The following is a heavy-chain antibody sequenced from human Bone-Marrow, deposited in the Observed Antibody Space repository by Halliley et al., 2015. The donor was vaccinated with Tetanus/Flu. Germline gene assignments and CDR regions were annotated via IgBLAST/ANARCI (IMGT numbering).Heavy chain of an antibody. V-gene: IGHV3-23*01. CDR3: AKGGHDDYGAS. Sequence: IAGSGVGANYADSVKGRFTTSRDNTKNTLFLQMDSLRAEDTAVYYCAKGGHDDYGASWGQGSLVTVSS. D-gene: IGHD4-17*01. J-gene: IGHJ5*02. CDR2: IAGSGVGA.